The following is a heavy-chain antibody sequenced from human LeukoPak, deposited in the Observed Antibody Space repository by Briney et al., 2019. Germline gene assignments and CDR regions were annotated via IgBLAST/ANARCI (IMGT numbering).Heavy chain of an antibody. CDR2: IKQDGSEK. V-gene: IGHV3-7*03. CDR3: AKDLDCSGGSCY. Sequence: GGSLRLSCAASGLTFSNYWMDWVRQAPGKGLEWVANIKQDGSEKNYVDSVKGRFIISRDNAKNSLYLQMNTLRAEDTAVYYCAKDLDCSGGSCYWGQGTLVTVSS. D-gene: IGHD2-15*01. J-gene: IGHJ4*02. CDR1: GLTFSNYW.